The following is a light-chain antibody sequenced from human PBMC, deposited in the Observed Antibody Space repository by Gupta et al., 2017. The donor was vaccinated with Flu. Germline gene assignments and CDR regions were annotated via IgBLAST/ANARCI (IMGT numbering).Light chain of an antibody. Sequence: VLTQSPGTLSLSPGESATLSCRASQSVSRNYLAWYQQKPGQAPRLLIDGASSRATGIPDRCSGSGSGTDVTLTISRLEPEDFAVYYCQQYGSSPTTFGQGTKVEIK. CDR1: QSVSRNY. CDR2: GAS. V-gene: IGKV3-20*01. CDR3: QQYGSSPTT. J-gene: IGKJ1*01.